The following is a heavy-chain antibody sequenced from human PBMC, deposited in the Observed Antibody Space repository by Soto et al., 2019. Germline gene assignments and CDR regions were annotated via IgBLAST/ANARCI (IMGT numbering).Heavy chain of an antibody. V-gene: IGHV3-21*01. CDR3: ARDGDYYDSSGYYRNYYYYYGMDV. J-gene: IGHJ6*02. D-gene: IGHD3-22*01. CDR2: ISSSSSYI. CDR1: GFTFSSYS. Sequence: GGSLRLSCAASGFTFSSYSMNWVRQAPGKGLEWVSSISSSSSYIYYADSVKGRFTISRDNAKNSLYLQMNSLRAEDTAVYYCARDGDYYDSSGYYRNYYYYYGMDVWGQGTTVTVSS.